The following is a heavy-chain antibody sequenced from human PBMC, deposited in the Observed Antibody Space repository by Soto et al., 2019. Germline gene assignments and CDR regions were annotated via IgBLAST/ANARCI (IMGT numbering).Heavy chain of an antibody. Sequence: QVHLQESGPGLVKPSQSLALTCTVSGGAISNVTYYWSWIRQRPDKGLAWLGHIYDGGSTYGNPFLKSRVTLSVDTSKTQFSLQLRSVRAADTAIYYCTRVPAPDKVDYGGQGTLVTVSS. V-gene: IGHV4-30-4*01. CDR2: IYDGGST. CDR3: TRVPAPDKVDY. D-gene: IGHD6-25*01. CDR1: GGAISNVTYY. J-gene: IGHJ4*02.